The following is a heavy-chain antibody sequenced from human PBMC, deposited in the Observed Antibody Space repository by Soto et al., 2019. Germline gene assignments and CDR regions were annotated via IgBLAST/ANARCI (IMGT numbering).Heavy chain of an antibody. Sequence: PGGSLRLSCAASGFTFSSSWMHWVRQAPGKGLVWVSRISIDGSSTNYADSVKGRFTISRDNAKNTLYLQMNSLRAEDTAVYYFASPVVYGGYDRVFFDYWGQGTLVTVSS. V-gene: IGHV3-74*01. CDR3: ASPVVYGGYDRVFFDY. CDR1: GFTFSSSW. J-gene: IGHJ4*02. CDR2: ISIDGSST. D-gene: IGHD5-12*01.